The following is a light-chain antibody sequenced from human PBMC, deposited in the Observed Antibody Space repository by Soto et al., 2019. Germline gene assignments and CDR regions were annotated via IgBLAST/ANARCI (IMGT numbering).Light chain of an antibody. Sequence: DIHMTQSPSSLSASVGDRVTITCQASQDISNYLNWYQQKPGKAPKLLIYDASNLGTGFPSRFSGSRSGTDFTFTISSLQPEDIATYYCQQYDNLPPLTFGGGTKVEIK. J-gene: IGKJ4*01. V-gene: IGKV1-33*01. CDR3: QQYDNLPPLT. CDR2: DAS. CDR1: QDISNY.